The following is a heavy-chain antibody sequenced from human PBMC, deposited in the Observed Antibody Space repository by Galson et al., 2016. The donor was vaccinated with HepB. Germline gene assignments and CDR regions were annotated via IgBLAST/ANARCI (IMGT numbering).Heavy chain of an antibody. Sequence: SLRLSCAASGFPFKNYGMHWVRQAPGKGLEWMAVIWFDESKKYHADSVKGRFTISRDNSNNTLYLQMNSLRVEDTAIYFCARERSISTRSLAYWGQGTLVTVSS. D-gene: IGHD6-6*01. J-gene: IGHJ4*02. CDR1: GFPFKNYG. CDR2: IWFDESKK. CDR3: ARERSISTRSLAY. V-gene: IGHV3-33*01.